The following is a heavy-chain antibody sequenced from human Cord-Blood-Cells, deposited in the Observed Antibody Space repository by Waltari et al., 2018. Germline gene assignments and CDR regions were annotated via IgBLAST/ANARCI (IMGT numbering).Heavy chain of an antibody. Sequence: QVQLVESGGGVVQPGRSLRLSCAASGLTFSSYGMHWVRQAPGKGLEWMAVIWYDGSNKYYADPVKGRFTTSRDNSKNKLYLQMNSLRAEDTAVYYCARNYDSSGYDAFDIWGQGTMVTVSS. CDR1: GLTFSSYG. D-gene: IGHD3-22*01. CDR2: IWYDGSNK. V-gene: IGHV3-33*01. CDR3: ARNYDSSGYDAFDI. J-gene: IGHJ3*02.